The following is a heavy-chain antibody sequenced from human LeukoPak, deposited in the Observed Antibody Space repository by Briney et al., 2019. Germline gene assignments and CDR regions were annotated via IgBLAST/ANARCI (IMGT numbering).Heavy chain of an antibody. CDR3: ASPAATHYYGMDV. Sequence: ASVKVSCKASGYTFTSYGISWVRQAPGQGLERMGWISAYNGNTNHAQKLQGRVTMTTDTSTSTAYMELRSLRSDDTAVYYCASPAATHYYGMDVWGQGTTVTVSS. D-gene: IGHD2-15*01. CDR1: GYTFTSYG. CDR2: ISAYNGNT. J-gene: IGHJ6*02. V-gene: IGHV1-18*01.